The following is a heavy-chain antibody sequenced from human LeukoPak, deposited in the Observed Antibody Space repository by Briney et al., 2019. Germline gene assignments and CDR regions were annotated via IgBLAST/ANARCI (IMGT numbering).Heavy chain of an antibody. J-gene: IGHJ4*02. Sequence: ASVKVSCKASGYSFTTHGISWVRQAPGQGLEWMGWISANNNNTDNVQKLQGRVTMTTDTSTSTAYMELRSLRSDDTAVYYCARSGRGTYYYFDLWGQGTLVTVSS. CDR3: ARSGRGTYYYFDL. V-gene: IGHV1-18*01. CDR1: GYSFTTHG. CDR2: ISANNNNT. D-gene: IGHD1-26*01.